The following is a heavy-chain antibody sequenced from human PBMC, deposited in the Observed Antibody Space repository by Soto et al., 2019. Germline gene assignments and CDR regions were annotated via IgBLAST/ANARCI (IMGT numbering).Heavy chain of an antibody. Sequence: SETLSLTCAVSGGSLRGHYWSWIHQSPEKGLEWIGEINHSGFTNYNPALKSRVTISRDASKNQFSLRLSSMTAADSAVYFCARAAVKLGATLFDSWGQGTLVTVSS. D-gene: IGHD1-26*01. CDR1: GGSLRGHY. J-gene: IGHJ4*02. V-gene: IGHV4-34*01. CDR3: ARAAVKLGATLFDS. CDR2: INHSGFT.